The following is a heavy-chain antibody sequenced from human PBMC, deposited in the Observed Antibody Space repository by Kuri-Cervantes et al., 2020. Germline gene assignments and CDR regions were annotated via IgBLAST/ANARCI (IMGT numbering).Heavy chain of an antibody. Sequence: ASVKVSCKASGYTFTGYYMHWVRQAPGRGLEWMGWINPNSGGTNYAQKFQGRATMTRDTSINTAYMELSSLRSDDTAVYYCAREVRVGGKYFDYWGQGALVTVSS. CDR1: GYTFTGYY. CDR3: AREVRVGGKYFDY. J-gene: IGHJ4*02. D-gene: IGHD3-16*01. CDR2: INPNSGGT. V-gene: IGHV1-2*02.